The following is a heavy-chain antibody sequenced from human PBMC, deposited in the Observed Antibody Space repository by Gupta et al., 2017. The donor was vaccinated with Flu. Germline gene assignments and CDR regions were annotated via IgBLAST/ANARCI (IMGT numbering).Heavy chain of an antibody. J-gene: IGHJ4*02. CDR3: ARIEEGTSWGSDY. V-gene: IGHV1-3*01. Sequence: QVQLVQSGAEVKKPGASVKVSCKASGYTFTSYAMDWVRQAPGQRLEWMGWINAGNGNTKYSQKFQGRVTITRDTSASTAYMELSSLRSEDTAVYYCARIEEGTSWGSDYWGQGTLVTVSS. CDR2: INAGNGNT. D-gene: IGHD2-2*01. CDR1: GYTFTSYA.